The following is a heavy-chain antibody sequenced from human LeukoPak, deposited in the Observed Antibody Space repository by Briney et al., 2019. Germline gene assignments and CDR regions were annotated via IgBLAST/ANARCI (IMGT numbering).Heavy chain of an antibody. Sequence: GGSLRLSCAASGFTFSAAWMTWVRQAPGKGLVWVSGINPDGSTTTYADSVKGRFTISRENAKSTLYLHMNILRVEDTAVYYCARGRYGGYHWGQGILVTVSS. D-gene: IGHD4-17*01. CDR1: GFTFSAAW. CDR3: ARGRYGGYH. V-gene: IGHV3-74*01. CDR2: INPDGSTT. J-gene: IGHJ4*02.